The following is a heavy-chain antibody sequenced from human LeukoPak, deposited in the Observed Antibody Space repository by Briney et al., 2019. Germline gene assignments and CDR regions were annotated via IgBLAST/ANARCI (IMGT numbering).Heavy chain of an antibody. CDR2: IRGSGGST. CDR3: AKGTYYYYGMDV. CDR1: GGSISSGGYY. D-gene: IGHD3/OR15-3a*01. J-gene: IGHJ6*02. V-gene: IGHV3-23*01. Sequence: LSLTCTVSGGSISSGGYYWSWVRQAPGKGLEWVSAIRGSGGSTYYADSVKGRFTISRDNSKNTLYLQMNSLRAEDTAVYYCAKGTYYYYGMDVWGQGTTVTVSS.